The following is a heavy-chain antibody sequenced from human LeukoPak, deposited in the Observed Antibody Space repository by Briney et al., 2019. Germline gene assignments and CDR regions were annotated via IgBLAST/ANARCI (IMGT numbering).Heavy chain of an antibody. CDR3: AKDGYPLGYCSSTSCPYYFNY. Sequence: QTGGSLRLSCAGSGFTFSSYVMSWVRQAPGKGLEWVSGISGSGGTTYYADSVKGRFTISRDNSKNTLYLEMNSLRAEDTAVYYCAKDGYPLGYCSSTSCPYYFNYWGQGTLVTVSS. CDR1: GFTFSSYV. CDR2: ISGSGGTT. V-gene: IGHV3-23*01. J-gene: IGHJ4*02. D-gene: IGHD2-2*01.